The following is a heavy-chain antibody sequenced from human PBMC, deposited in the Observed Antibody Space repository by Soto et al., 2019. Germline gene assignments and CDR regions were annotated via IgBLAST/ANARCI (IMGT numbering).Heavy chain of an antibody. CDR3: ARIHFGDEPSYYYYGMDV. D-gene: IGHD4-17*01. Sequence: QVQLQESGPGVVKPSQTLSLTCTVSGGSFSSGDYYWSWVRQPPGKGLEWIGYIYYTGSTFNNPYLKSRVSISIDTSKTQFSLQLSSVTAADTAVYYCARIHFGDEPSYYYYGMDVWGQGTTVTFAS. J-gene: IGHJ6*02. V-gene: IGHV4-30-4*01. CDR1: GGSFSSGDYY. CDR2: IYYTGST.